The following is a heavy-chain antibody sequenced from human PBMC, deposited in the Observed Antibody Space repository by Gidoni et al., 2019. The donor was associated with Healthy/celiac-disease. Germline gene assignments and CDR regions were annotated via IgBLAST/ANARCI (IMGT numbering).Heavy chain of an antibody. CDR2: IYHSGST. Sequence: QLQLHESGSGLVKPSHTLSLTCAVSGGYLSSGGYAWSWIRQPPGKGLEWIGYIYHSGSTYDNPSLKSRVTISVDRSKNQFSLKLSSVTAADTAVYYCARVESSGYYRFDYWGQGTLVTVSS. CDR1: GGYLSSGGYA. J-gene: IGHJ4*02. D-gene: IGHD3-22*01. V-gene: IGHV4-30-2*01. CDR3: ARVESSGYYRFDY.